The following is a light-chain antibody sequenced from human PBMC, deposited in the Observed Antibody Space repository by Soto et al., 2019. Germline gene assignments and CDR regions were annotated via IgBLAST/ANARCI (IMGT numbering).Light chain of an antibody. CDR3: GAWDTSLSGVV. Sequence: QYVLTQPPSVSAAPGQKVIISCSGSSSNIGNNYVSWYQQLPGTAPRLLIYDANKRPSEIPDRFSGSKSATSATLGITGLQTGDEADYYCGAWDTSLSGVVFGGGTKLTVL. CDR2: DAN. CDR1: SSNIGNNY. J-gene: IGLJ2*01. V-gene: IGLV1-51*01.